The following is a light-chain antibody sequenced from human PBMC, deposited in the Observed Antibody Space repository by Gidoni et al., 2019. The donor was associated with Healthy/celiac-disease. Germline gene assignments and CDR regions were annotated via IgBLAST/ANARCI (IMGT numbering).Light chain of an antibody. CDR2: AAS. V-gene: IGKV1-39*01. CDR1: QSISSY. CDR3: QQSYSTLRT. Sequence: EIQMIQSPSSLSAAVGDRVTITCRVSQSISSYLNWYQKKPGKATKLLIYAASSLQSGVPSRFSGSGSGTDFTLTISRLQPEDFATYYCQQSYSTLRTFGPGTQVDSK. J-gene: IGKJ3*01.